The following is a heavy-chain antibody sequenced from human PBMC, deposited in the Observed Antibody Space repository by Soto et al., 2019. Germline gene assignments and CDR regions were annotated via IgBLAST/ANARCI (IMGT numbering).Heavy chain of an antibody. Sequence: QVQLQQWGAGLLKPSETLSLTCAVYGGSFSGYYWSWIRQPPGKGLEWIGEINHSGSTNYNPSLKSRVTISVDTSKNQFALKLSAVTAADTAVYYCARARHGGKYCQHWGQGTLVTVSS. CDR1: GGSFSGYY. J-gene: IGHJ1*01. V-gene: IGHV4-34*01. CDR3: ARARHGGKYCQH. CDR2: INHSGST. D-gene: IGHD4-17*01.